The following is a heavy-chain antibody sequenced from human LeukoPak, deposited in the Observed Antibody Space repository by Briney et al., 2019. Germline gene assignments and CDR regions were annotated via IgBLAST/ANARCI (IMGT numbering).Heavy chain of an antibody. CDR3: ARDIFWSGSSNRFDP. J-gene: IGHJ5*02. V-gene: IGHV4-4*07. CDR2: IYTSGST. D-gene: IGHD3-3*01. CDR1: GGSISSYY. Sequence: SETLSLTCTVSGGSISSYYWSWIRQPAGKGLEWIGRIYTSGSTNYNPSLKSRVTMSVDTSKNQFSLKLSSVTAADTAVYYCARDIFWSGSSNRFDPWGQGTLVTVSS.